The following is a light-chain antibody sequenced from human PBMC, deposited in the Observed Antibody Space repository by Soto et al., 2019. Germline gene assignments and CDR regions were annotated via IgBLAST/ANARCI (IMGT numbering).Light chain of an antibody. J-gene: IGKJ1*01. CDR3: QQYNNWRT. CDR1: QSVRTK. Sequence: ETVMTPSPATLSVSPGERATLSCRASQSVRTKLAWYQQTPGQAPRLLIYGASSRATGIPARFSGSGSGTEFTLTISSLQSEDSAVYYCQQYNNWRTFGQGTKGDIK. V-gene: IGKV3D-15*01. CDR2: GAS.